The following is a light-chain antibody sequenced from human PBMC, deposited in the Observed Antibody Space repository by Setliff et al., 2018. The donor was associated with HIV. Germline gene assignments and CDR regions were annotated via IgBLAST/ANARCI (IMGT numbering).Light chain of an antibody. J-gene: IGLJ1*01. Sequence: QSALTQPASVSGSPGQSITISCSGTNSDIGSHDYVSWYQQHPGKAPKLIIFSVTYRPLGVSDRFSGSKSGNTASLTISGLQPEDEADYYCASHRDTNTLEVFGTGTKVTVL. CDR2: SVT. V-gene: IGLV2-14*03. CDR1: NSDIGSHDY. CDR3: ASHRDTNTLEV.